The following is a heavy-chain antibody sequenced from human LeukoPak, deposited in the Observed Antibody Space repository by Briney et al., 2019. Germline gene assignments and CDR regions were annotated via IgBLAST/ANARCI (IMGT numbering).Heavy chain of an antibody. J-gene: IGHJ5*02. Sequence: GASVKVSCKASGGTFSSYAISWVRQAPGQGLEWMGGIIPIFGTANYAQKFQGRVTITADESTSTAYMELSSLRSGDTAVYYCARLGPHYGGNPDNWFDPWGQGTLVTVSS. CDR2: IIPIFGTA. CDR1: GGTFSSYA. D-gene: IGHD4-23*01. CDR3: ARLGPHYGGNPDNWFDP. V-gene: IGHV1-69*13.